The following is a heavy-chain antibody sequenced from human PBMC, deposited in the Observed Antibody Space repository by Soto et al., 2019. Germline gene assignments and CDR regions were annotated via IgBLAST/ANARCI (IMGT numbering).Heavy chain of an antibody. CDR1: GGSISSSSYY. Sequence: QLQLQESGPGLVKPSETLSLTCTVSGGSISSSSYYWGWIRQPPGKGLEWIGSIYYSGSTYYNPSLKSRVTISVDTSKNQFSLKLGSVTAADTAVYYCARQDYDFWSGYFPDVWGQGTTVTVSS. D-gene: IGHD3-3*01. J-gene: IGHJ6*02. V-gene: IGHV4-39*01. CDR2: IYYSGST. CDR3: ARQDYDFWSGYFPDV.